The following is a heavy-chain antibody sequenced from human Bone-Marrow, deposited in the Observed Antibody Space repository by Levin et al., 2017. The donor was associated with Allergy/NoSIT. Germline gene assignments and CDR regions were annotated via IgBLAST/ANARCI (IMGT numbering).Heavy chain of an antibody. J-gene: IGHJ4*02. CDR3: ARAVILWNGDQFYFDS. V-gene: IGHV4-30-4*01. CDR1: GASISSGDHY. Sequence: SETLSLTCTVSGASISSGDHYWSWIRQAPGKGLEWIGYIYHSGSTHYISSLRSRITMSVDTSMQQFSLNLESVTAADTAGYYCARAVILWNGDQFYFDSWGPGSLVTVSS. CDR2: IYHSGST. D-gene: IGHD3/OR15-3a*01.